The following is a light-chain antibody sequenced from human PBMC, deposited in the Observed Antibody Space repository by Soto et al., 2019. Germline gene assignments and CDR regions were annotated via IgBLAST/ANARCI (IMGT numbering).Light chain of an antibody. J-gene: IGKJ4*01. CDR2: GAS. CDR1: RDISNY. CDR3: QKYDTAPLT. V-gene: IGKV1-27*01. Sequence: DIPVTQSPSSLSASLGDRVSITCRASRDISNYLAWYQQKPGQVPTLLISGASTLHSGVPSRFSGSGSGTDFTLTITSLQPEDIATYFCQKYDTAPLTFGGGTKVEI.